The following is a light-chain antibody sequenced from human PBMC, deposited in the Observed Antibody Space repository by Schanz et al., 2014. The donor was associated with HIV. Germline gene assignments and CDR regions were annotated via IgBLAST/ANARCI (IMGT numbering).Light chain of an antibody. CDR3: QHYAAEPRT. Sequence: EIVLTQSPATLSLSPGERATLSCRASQSVSDNYLAWYQQRPGQAPRLLIYGASSRATGIPDRFSGSGSGTDFTLTISRLEPEDFAVYYCQHYAAEPRTFGQGTKVEIK. CDR1: QSVSDNY. V-gene: IGKV3-20*01. CDR2: GAS. J-gene: IGKJ1*01.